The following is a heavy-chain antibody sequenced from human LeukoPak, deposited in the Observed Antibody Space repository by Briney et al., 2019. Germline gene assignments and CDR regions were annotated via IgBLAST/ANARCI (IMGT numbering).Heavy chain of an antibody. J-gene: IGHJ4*02. CDR1: GFTFTSYG. V-gene: IGHV3-23*01. CDR2: ISGSGGIT. CDR3: AKHGSGRYFDY. Sequence: GGSLRLSCAASGFTFTSYGISWVRQAPGKGLEWVSAISGSGGITHYADSVKGRFTISRDNSKNTLYLQMISLRAEDTAVYYCAKHGSGRYFDYWGQGTLVTVSS. D-gene: IGHD6-19*01.